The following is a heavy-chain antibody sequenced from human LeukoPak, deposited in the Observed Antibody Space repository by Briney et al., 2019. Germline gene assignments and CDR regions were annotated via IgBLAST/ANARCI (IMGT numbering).Heavy chain of an antibody. V-gene: IGHV4-39*07. D-gene: IGHD3-10*01. J-gene: IGHJ4*02. CDR2: INHSGST. Sequence: SETLSLTCTVSGGSVSSGSYYWSWIRQPPGKGLEWIGEINHSGSTNYNPSLKSRVTISVDTSKNQFSLKLSSVTAADTAVYYCARGLGYFENWGQGTLVTVSS. CDR3: ARGLGYFEN. CDR1: GGSVSSGSYY.